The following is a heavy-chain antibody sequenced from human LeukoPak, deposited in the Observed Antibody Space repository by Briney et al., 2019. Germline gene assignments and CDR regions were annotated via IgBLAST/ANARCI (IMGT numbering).Heavy chain of an antibody. D-gene: IGHD5-24*01. CDR2: ISWNSGRI. CDR3: AKDIRDEMATIPIDY. CDR1: AFTFDDYA. Sequence: GGSLRLSCAASAFTFDDYAMHWVRQAPGKGLEWVSGISWNSGRIGYADSVKGRFTISRDNAKKSLYLQMNSLRAEDTALYYCAKDIRDEMATIPIDYWGQGTLVTVSS. J-gene: IGHJ4*02. V-gene: IGHV3-9*01.